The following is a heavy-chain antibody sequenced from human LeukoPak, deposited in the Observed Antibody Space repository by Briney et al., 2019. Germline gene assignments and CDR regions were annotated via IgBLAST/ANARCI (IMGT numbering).Heavy chain of an antibody. CDR2: IHYRGTT. V-gene: IGHV4-39*07. J-gene: IGHJ4*02. CDR1: GGSISSTSYY. D-gene: IGHD3-22*01. CDR3: ARGIAYDSKFFFDY. Sequence: PSETLSLTCIVSGGSISSTSYYWGWIRQSPGKGLEWIGSIHYRGTTYYNPSLLSRGTISVDTSKNQFSLKLNSVTAADTAVYYCARGIAYDSKFFFDYWGQGTLVTVSS.